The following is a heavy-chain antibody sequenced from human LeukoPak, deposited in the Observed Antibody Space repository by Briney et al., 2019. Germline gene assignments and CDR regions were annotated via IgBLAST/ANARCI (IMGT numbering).Heavy chain of an antibody. CDR2: IYYSGST. J-gene: IGHJ4*02. D-gene: IGHD6-6*01. CDR3: ARGRIIAARPYYFDY. V-gene: IGHV4-59*08. Sequence: SETLSLTCTVSGGSMNNYYWSWIRQPPGKGLEWIGYIYYSGSTYYNPSLKSRVTISVDTSKNQFSLKLSSVTAADTAVYYCARGRIIAARPYYFDYWGQGTLVTVSS. CDR1: GGSMNNYY.